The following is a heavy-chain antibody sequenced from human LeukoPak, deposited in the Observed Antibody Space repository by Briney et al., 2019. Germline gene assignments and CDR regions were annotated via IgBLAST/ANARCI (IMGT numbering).Heavy chain of an antibody. CDR1: GGSISSSSYY. Sequence: SETLSLTCTVSGGSISSSSYYWGWIRQPPGKGLEWIGSIYYSGSTCYNPSLKSRVTISVDTSKNQFSLKLSSVTAADTAVYYCARVRRGRWLQPHWYFDLWGRGTLVTVSS. CDR2: IYYSGST. CDR3: ARVRRGRWLQPHWYFDL. V-gene: IGHV4-39*07. J-gene: IGHJ2*01. D-gene: IGHD5-24*01.